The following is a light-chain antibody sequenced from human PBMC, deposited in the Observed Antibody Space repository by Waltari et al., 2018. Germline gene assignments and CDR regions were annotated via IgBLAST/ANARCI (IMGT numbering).Light chain of an antibody. J-gene: IGLJ2*01. CDR1: SSNIGSNT. V-gene: IGLV1-44*01. CDR3: ASWDDSLRIVL. Sequence: QSVLTQPPSASGTPGQRVTISCSGGSSNIGSNTVNWYQQLPGTAPKLLIHNTHQRPSGVPDQFSGSKSGTSASLAISGLQSDDEADYYCASWDDSLRIVLFGGGTKLTVL. CDR2: NTH.